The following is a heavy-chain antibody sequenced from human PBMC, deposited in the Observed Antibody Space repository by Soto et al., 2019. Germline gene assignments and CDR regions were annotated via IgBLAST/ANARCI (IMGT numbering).Heavy chain of an antibody. V-gene: IGHV4-31*02. J-gene: IGHJ6*02. D-gene: IGHD1-26*01. CDR3: ARGEWDTQMVV. CDR2: IYFSGST. Sequence: HQPPEQGLEWIGYIYFSGSTYYNPSLKSRVIISVDTSKNQCSLGRSSVTAADKAVYYCARGEWDTQMVVWGQGTRVSVSS.